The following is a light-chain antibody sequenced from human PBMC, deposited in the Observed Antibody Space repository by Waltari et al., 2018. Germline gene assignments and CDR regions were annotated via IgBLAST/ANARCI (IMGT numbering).Light chain of an antibody. Sequence: QSVLTQPPSVSGAPGQEVTISCTGSGSNIGAGYDVHWYQQLPRAAPKLLLYGTSSRPLGVPDRFFGSTSGTSASLAITGLQAEDEADYYCQSYDTTLSVVFGGGTKLTVL. CDR3: QSYDTTLSVV. J-gene: IGLJ3*02. V-gene: IGLV1-40*01. CDR2: GTS. CDR1: GSNIGAGYD.